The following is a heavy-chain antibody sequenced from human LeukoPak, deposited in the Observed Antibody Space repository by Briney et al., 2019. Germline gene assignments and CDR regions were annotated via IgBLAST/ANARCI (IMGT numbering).Heavy chain of an antibody. D-gene: IGHD3-10*01. Sequence: GGSLKLSCAASGFTFRSYWIHWVRQAPGKGLVWVSLISNDGSTTKYADSVKGRFTISRDNAKNTLYLQMNSLRAEDTAVYYWGRRTGFGELHFWGQGTMVTVSS. V-gene: IGHV3-74*03. CDR2: ISNDGSTT. J-gene: IGHJ3*01. CDR3: GRRTGFGELHF. CDR1: GFTFRSYW.